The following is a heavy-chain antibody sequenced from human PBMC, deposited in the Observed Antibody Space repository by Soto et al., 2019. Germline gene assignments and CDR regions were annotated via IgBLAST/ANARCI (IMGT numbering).Heavy chain of an antibody. J-gene: IGHJ6*02. CDR2: ISAYNGNT. CDR1: GYTFTSYG. V-gene: IGHV1-18*04. CDR3: ARVRGLYYSYGMDV. Sequence: ASVKVSCKASGYTFTSYGISWVRQAPGQGLEWMGWISAYNGNTNYAQKLQGRVTMTTDTSTSTAYMEPRSLRSDDTAVYYCARVRGLYYSYGMDVWGQGTTVTVSS. D-gene: IGHD3-10*01.